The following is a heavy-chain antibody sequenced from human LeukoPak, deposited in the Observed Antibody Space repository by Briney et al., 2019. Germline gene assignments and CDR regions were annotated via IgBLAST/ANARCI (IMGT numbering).Heavy chain of an antibody. CDR2: VYPSGRT. V-gene: IGHV4-4*07. CDR1: GGSISTYY. D-gene: IGHD6-13*01. Sequence: PSETLSLTCTVSGGSISTYYWSWIRQPAGKGLEWIGRVYPSGRTSYNPSLENRVTMSVDTSKKQFSLKLRSVTAADTAVYYGASGGRISAANWFDPWGQGTLVTVSS. J-gene: IGHJ5*02. CDR3: ASGGRISAANWFDP.